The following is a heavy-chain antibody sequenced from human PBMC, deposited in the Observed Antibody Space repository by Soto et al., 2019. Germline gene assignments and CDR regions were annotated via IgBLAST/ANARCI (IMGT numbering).Heavy chain of an antibody. J-gene: IGHJ4*02. CDR1: GFTFSNHA. Sequence: GGSLRLSCSASGFTFSNHAMTWVRQAPGRGLEWVSVITGGGGSPNYADSVKGRFTISRDNSKNTLFLQLNSLRAEDTAVYYCARAAYYSDTSGYSRVSFDYWGQGTLVTVSS. D-gene: IGHD3-22*01. V-gene: IGHV3-23*01. CDR2: ITGGGGSP. CDR3: ARAAYYSDTSGYSRVSFDY.